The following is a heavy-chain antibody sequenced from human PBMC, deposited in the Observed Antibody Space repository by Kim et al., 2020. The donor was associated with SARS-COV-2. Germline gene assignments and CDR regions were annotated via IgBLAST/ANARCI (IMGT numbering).Heavy chain of an antibody. D-gene: IGHD1-1*01. V-gene: IGHV3-74*01. Sequence: GGSLRLSCADSGFTFSTYWMHWVRQAPGKGLVWVSRINTDGSSRRYADSVKGRFTISRDNAKNTLYLQLNSLRAEDTAVYYCARIFATGTYFDCWGQGTLVTVSS. CDR3: ARIFATGTYFDC. CDR1: GFTFSTYW. J-gene: IGHJ4*02. CDR2: INTDGSSR.